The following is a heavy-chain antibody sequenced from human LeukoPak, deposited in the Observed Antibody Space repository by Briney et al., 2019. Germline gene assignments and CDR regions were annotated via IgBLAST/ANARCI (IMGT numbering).Heavy chain of an antibody. CDR1: GGSIRSSNYY. J-gene: IGHJ5*02. V-gene: IGHV4-39*02. Sequence: SETLSLTCTVSGGSIRSSNYYWGWIRQPPGKGLEWIGSIYYSGSTYYNPSLKSRVTISVDTSKNQFSLKLRSVTAADTAVYYCARDGPSAYGVSWFDPWGQGTLLSVSS. CDR2: IYYSGST. CDR3: ARDGPSAYGVSWFDP. D-gene: IGHD4-17*01.